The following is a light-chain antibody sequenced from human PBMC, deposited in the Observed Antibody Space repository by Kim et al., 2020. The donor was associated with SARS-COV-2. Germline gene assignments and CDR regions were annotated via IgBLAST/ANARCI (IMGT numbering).Light chain of an antibody. CDR2: EDN. CDR1: SGSIASNY. CDR3: QSYDSSNVV. V-gene: IGLV6-57*03. J-gene: IGLJ2*01. Sequence: GKTGTISCTRSSGSIASNYVQWYQQRPGSAPTPVIYEDNQRPSGVPDRFSGSIDSSSNSASLTISGLKTEDEADYYCQSYDSSNVVFGGGTQLTVL.